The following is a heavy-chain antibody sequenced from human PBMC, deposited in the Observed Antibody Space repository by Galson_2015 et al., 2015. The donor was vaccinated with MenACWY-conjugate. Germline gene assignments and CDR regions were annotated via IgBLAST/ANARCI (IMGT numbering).Heavy chain of an antibody. D-gene: IGHD2-21*02. V-gene: IGHV3-11*05. CDR2: ISSSSSYT. Sequence: SLRLSCAAFGFTFSDYYMSWIRQAPGTGLEWVSYISSSSSYTHYADSVTGRFTISRDNAKNSLYLQMNSLSTEDTATYYCARETATYFQHWGQGTLVTVSS. CDR3: ARETATYFQH. CDR1: GFTFSDYY. J-gene: IGHJ1*01.